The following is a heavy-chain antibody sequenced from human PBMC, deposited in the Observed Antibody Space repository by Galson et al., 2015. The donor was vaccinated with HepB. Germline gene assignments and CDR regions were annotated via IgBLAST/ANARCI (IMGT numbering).Heavy chain of an antibody. V-gene: IGHV3-30*18. Sequence: SLRLSCAASGFTFSSYGMHWVRQAPGKGLEWVAVISYDGSNKYYADSVKGRFTISRDNSKNTLYLQMNSLRAEDTAVYYCAKGGVRWSWNPHMYYFDYWGQGTLVTVSS. J-gene: IGHJ4*02. D-gene: IGHD1-1*01. CDR3: AKGGVRWSWNPHMYYFDY. CDR1: GFTFSSYG. CDR2: ISYDGSNK.